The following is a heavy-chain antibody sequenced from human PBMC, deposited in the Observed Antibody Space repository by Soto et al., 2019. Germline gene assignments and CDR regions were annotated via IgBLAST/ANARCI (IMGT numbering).Heavy chain of an antibody. CDR3: ARDRGGGYGFDI. D-gene: IGHD5-12*01. V-gene: IGHV3-48*01. J-gene: IGHJ3*02. Sequence: GGSLRLSCAASGFPFSSYSMNWVRQAPGKGLEWVSYISSSSSTIYYADSVKGRFTISRDNAKNSLYLQMNSLRAEDTAVYYCARDRGGGYGFDIWGQGTMVTVSS. CDR2: ISSSSSTI. CDR1: GFPFSSYS.